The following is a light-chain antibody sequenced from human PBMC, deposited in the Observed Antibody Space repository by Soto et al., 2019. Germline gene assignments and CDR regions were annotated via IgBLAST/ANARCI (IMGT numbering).Light chain of an antibody. CDR3: SSYTSSSVV. CDR1: RSDVGGYNY. V-gene: IGLV2-14*01. J-gene: IGLJ2*01. CDR2: DVS. Sequence: QSALTQPASVSGSPGQSITIARTGTRSDVGGYNYVFWYQQHPGKAPKLMSYDVSNRPSGVSNRSSGSKSVNTASLTISGLHAEDEADYYCSSYTSSSVVFGGGTKLTVL.